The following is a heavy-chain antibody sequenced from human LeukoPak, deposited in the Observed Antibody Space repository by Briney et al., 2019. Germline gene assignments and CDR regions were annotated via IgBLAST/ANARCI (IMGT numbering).Heavy chain of an antibody. Sequence: PGRSLRLSCAASGFSFSSHGMHWVRQAPGKGLEWVAVILYDGSNKYYVDSVMGRFTISRDNSKNTLDLQMNSLRAEDTAVYYCARDRSSRWLDTWGQGTLVTVSS. D-gene: IGHD6-13*01. CDR2: ILYDGSNK. CDR1: GFSFSSHG. V-gene: IGHV3-33*01. CDR3: ARDRSSRWLDT. J-gene: IGHJ5*02.